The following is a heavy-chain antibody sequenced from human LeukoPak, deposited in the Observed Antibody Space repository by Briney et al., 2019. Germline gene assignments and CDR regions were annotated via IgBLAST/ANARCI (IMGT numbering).Heavy chain of an antibody. CDR2: IIPIFGTA. J-gene: IGHJ4*02. D-gene: IGHD2-21*01. V-gene: IGHV1-69*05. Sequence: ASVKVSCKASGYTFTSYYMHWVRQAPGQGLEWMGGIIPIFGTANYAQKFQGRVTITTDESTSTAYMEMSSLRSEDTAVYYCARSAYCGGDCSTYFDYWGQGTLVTVSS. CDR3: ARSAYCGGDCSTYFDY. CDR1: GYTFTSYY.